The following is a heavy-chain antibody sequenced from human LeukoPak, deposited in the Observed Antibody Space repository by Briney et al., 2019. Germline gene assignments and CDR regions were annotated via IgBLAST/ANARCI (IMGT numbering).Heavy chain of an antibody. CDR1: GFTFSTYW. Sequence: GGSLRLSCAASGFTFSTYWLSWVRQAPGKGLEWVANIKQDGSEEAYVDSAKGRFTISRDNAKNSLYLQMNSLRAEDTAVYYCAGGSGWLIEVYWGQGSLVTVSS. CDR2: IKQDGSEE. D-gene: IGHD6-19*01. J-gene: IGHJ4*02. CDR3: AGGSGWLIEVY. V-gene: IGHV3-7*01.